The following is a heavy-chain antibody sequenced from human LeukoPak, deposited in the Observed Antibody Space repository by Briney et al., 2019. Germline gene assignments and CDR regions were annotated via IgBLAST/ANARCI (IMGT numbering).Heavy chain of an antibody. J-gene: IGHJ4*02. CDR3: TKTSGALVVTACFDS. CDR2: IYPGDSDT. D-gene: IGHD2-21*02. CDR1: GYSFTSYW. Sequence: GESLKISCKGSGYSFTSYWIGWVRQMPGKGLEWMGIIYPGDSDTRYSPSFQGQVTISADKSISTAYLQWSSLKASDTAMYYCTKTSGALVVTACFDSWGQGTLVTVSS. V-gene: IGHV5-51*01.